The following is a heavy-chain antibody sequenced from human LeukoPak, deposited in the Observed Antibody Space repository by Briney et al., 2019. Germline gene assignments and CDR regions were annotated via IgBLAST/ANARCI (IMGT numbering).Heavy chain of an antibody. CDR2: ISSSGSTI. D-gene: IGHD3-22*01. CDR3: ARDQYYYDSSGYMGYFDL. J-gene: IGHJ2*01. CDR1: GFTFSSYE. V-gene: IGHV3-48*03. Sequence: GGSLRLSCAASGFTFSSYEMNWVRQAPGKGLEWISYISSSGSTIYYADSVKGRFTISRDNAKNSLYLQMNSLRAEDTAVYYCARDQYYYDSSGYMGYFDLWGRGTLVTVSS.